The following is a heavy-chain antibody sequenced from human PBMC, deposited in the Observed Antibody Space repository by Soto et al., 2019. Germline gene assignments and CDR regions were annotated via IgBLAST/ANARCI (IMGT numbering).Heavy chain of an antibody. Sequence: QAGGSLRLSCAASGFTFSNYWMSWVRQAPGRGLEWVANIKEDGSEKYYVDSVKGRFTISRDNAKNSLYLQMNSLRAEDTAVYYCARDIIAAAGTGHAFDIWGQGTMVTVSS. CDR1: GFTFSNYW. CDR3: ARDIIAAAGTGHAFDI. J-gene: IGHJ3*02. V-gene: IGHV3-7*05. D-gene: IGHD6-13*01. CDR2: IKEDGSEK.